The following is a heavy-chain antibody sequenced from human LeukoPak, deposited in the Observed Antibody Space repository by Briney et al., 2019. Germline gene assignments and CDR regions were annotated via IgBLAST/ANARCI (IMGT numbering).Heavy chain of an antibody. Sequence: GGSLRLSCAASGFTFSSYWMSWVRQAPGKGLEWVANIKQDGSEKYYVDSVKGRFTISRDNLKNTLCLQMNSLRPEDTAVYYCAKDSGSYYYYYYMDVWGKGTTVTVSS. D-gene: IGHD1-26*01. J-gene: IGHJ6*03. CDR3: AKDSGSYYYYYYMDV. V-gene: IGHV3-7*01. CDR1: GFTFSSYW. CDR2: IKQDGSEK.